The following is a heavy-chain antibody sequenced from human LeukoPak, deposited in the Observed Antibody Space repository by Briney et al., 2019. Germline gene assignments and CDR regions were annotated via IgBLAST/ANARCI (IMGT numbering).Heavy chain of an antibody. V-gene: IGHV4-31*02. D-gene: IGHD3-22*01. Sequence: LRLSCAASGFTFSSYAMSWVRQAPGKGLEWIGYIYYSGSTYYNPSLKSRVTISVDTSKNQFSLKLSSVTAADTAVYYCARDFYDSSGYDAFDIWGQGTMVTVSS. CDR1: GFTFSSYA. CDR2: IYYSGST. CDR3: ARDFYDSSGYDAFDI. J-gene: IGHJ3*02.